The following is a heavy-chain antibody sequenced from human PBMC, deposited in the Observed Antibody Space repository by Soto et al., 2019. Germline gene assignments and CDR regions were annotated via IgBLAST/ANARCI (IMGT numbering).Heavy chain of an antibody. V-gene: IGHV1-3*01. CDR2: INAGNGNT. D-gene: IGHD1-26*01. J-gene: IGHJ5*02. Sequence: GASVKVSCKASGYTFTSYAMHWVRQAPGQRLEWMGWINAGNGNTKYSQKFQGRVTITRDTSASTAYMELSSLRSEDTAVYYCARDSLPSPGCIVGASCWFDPWGQGTLVTVSS. CDR1: GYTFTSYA. CDR3: ARDSLPSPGCIVGASCWFDP.